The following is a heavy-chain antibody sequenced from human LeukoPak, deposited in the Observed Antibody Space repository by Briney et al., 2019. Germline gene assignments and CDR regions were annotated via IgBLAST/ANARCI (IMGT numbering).Heavy chain of an antibody. Sequence: GGSLRLSCVASGFTVSSYPMSWVRQAAGKGLEWVSAISGGGVNTYYADSVKGWFTISRDESKNTLYLQINSLRAEDTAVYYCAKSVGYHSDRSGYCWWGTFDSWGQGTLVTVSS. D-gene: IGHD3-22*01. CDR3: AKSVGYHSDRSGYCWWGTFDS. J-gene: IGHJ4*02. V-gene: IGHV3-23*01. CDR1: GFTVSSYP. CDR2: ISGGGVNT.